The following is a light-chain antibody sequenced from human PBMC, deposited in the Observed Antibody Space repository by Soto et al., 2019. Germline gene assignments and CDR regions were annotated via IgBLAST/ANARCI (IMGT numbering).Light chain of an antibody. CDR2: DVT. Sequence: QSALTQPRSVSGSPGQSVTFSCTGTSSDVGDNDYVSWYQQHPGKAPKLMIYDVTERPSGVPDRFSGSKSGNTASLTISGLQTDDEADYYCCSYAGTYTGVFGGGTKLTVL. J-gene: IGLJ3*02. CDR3: CSYAGTYTGV. CDR1: SSDVGDNDY. V-gene: IGLV2-11*01.